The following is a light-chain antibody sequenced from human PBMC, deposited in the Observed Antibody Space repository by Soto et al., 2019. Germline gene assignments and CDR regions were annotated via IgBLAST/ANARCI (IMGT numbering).Light chain of an antibody. V-gene: IGKV3-20*01. Sequence: EIVLTQSPGTLSLSPGERATLSCRASQSVSSSFLAWYQHKPGQAPRLLIFGASSRATGIPDRFSGSGSGTDFTLTISSLEPEDFAVYYCQQYGRSPYSFGQGTKLEIK. CDR2: GAS. J-gene: IGKJ2*01. CDR1: QSVSSSF. CDR3: QQYGRSPYS.